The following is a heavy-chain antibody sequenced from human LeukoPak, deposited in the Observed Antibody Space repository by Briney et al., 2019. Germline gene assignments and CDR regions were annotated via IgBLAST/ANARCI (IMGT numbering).Heavy chain of an antibody. D-gene: IGHD6-6*01. J-gene: IGHJ4*02. CDR1: GGSISSSSYY. CDR2: IYYSGST. Sequence: SETLSLTCTVSGGSISSSSYYWGWIRQPPGKGLERIGSIYYSGSTYYNPSLKSRVTISVDTSKNQFSLKLSSATAADTAVYYCARRGIAARTSLFDYWGQGTLVTVSS. CDR3: ARRGIAARTSLFDY. V-gene: IGHV4-39*01.